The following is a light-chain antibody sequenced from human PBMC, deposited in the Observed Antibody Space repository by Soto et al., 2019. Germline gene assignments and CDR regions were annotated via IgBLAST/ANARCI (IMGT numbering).Light chain of an antibody. CDR2: DVF. V-gene: IGKV3-11*01. CDR3: QQRSRWPLT. CDR1: QSISGN. Sequence: EIVLTQYPATLSLSPGERATLSCRASQSISGNLAWYQQKPGQAPRLIVYDVFNRATGIPARFSGSGSGTDFTLTISSLEPEDFAVYYCQQRSRWPLTFGGGTKVDIK. J-gene: IGKJ4*01.